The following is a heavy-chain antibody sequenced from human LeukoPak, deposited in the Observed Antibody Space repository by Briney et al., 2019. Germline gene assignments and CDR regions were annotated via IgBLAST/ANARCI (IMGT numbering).Heavy chain of an antibody. CDR3: AKDLSPPGYYDSSGYYT. CDR2: ISGSGGST. J-gene: IGHJ5*02. V-gene: IGHV3-23*01. D-gene: IGHD3-22*01. CDR1: GFTFSSYA. Sequence: GGSLRLSCAASGFTFSSYAMSWVRQAPGKGLEWVSAISGSGGSTYYADSVKGRFTISGDNSKNTLYLQMNSLRAEDTAVYYCAKDLSPPGYYDSSGYYTWGQGTLVTVSS.